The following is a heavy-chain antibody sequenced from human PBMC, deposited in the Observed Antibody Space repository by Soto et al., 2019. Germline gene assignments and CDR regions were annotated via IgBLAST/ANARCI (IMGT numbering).Heavy chain of an antibody. CDR3: ARGQRYGSGSYYTKDDMDV. D-gene: IGHD3-10*01. CDR1: GGSFSNYA. Sequence: QVQLVQSGAEVKKPGSSVKVSCKTSGGSFSNYAISWVRQAPGQGLEWMGGIIPMFGTTSYAQKFQGRVTSTADESTSTAYMELSSLRSEDTAVYYCARGQRYGSGSYYTKDDMDVWGQGTTVTVSS. CDR2: IIPMFGTT. V-gene: IGHV1-69*12. J-gene: IGHJ6*02.